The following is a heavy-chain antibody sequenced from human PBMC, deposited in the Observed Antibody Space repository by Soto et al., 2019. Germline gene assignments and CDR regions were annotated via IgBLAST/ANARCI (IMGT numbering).Heavy chain of an antibody. J-gene: IGHJ4*02. D-gene: IGHD3-16*01. CDR1: GGLFSSFA. CDR2: IIPVFGTT. CDR3: ARGGGPYVWFNEF. Sequence: QEQLVQSGPEVKEPGSSVKVSCKDSGGLFSSFAISWVRQAPGQGLEWLGGIIPVFGTTNYAEKFQDRDTITADESTNTAYMEMSSLTSGDTAMYYCARGGGPYVWFNEFWGQGTLVTVSS. V-gene: IGHV1-69*13.